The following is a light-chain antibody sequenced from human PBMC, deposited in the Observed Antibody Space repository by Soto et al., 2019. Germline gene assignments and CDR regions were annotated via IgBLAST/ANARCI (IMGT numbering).Light chain of an antibody. J-gene: IGLJ2*01. Sequence: QSVLTQPPSASGTPGQRVTISCSGRRDNIGSNYVYWYQQLPGTAPKLLIYRNNQRPSGVPDRFSGSKSGTSASLAISGLRSEDEADYYCAPWDDSLSGPEVVFGGGTKLTVL. CDR3: APWDDSLSGPEVV. V-gene: IGLV1-47*01. CDR2: RNN. CDR1: RDNIGSNY.